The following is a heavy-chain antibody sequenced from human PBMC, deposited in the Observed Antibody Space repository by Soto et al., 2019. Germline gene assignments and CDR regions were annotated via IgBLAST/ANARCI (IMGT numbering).Heavy chain of an antibody. D-gene: IGHD3-22*01. V-gene: IGHV6-1*01. Sequence: PSQTLSLTCAMSGDSVSSNSAAWNWIRQSPSRGLEWLGRTYYRSKWYNDYAVSVKSRITINPDTSKNQFSLQLNSVTPEDTAVYYCARDMYYYDSSGYFQGIWFDPWGQGTLVTVSS. CDR2: TYYRSKWYN. J-gene: IGHJ5*02. CDR1: GDSVSSNSAA. CDR3: ARDMYYYDSSGYFQGIWFDP.